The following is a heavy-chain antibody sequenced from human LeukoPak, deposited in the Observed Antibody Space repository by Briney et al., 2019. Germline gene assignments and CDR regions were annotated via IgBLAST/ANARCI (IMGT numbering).Heavy chain of an antibody. V-gene: IGHV4-4*07. Sequence: SETLSLTCTVSGGSISSYYWSWIRQPAGKGLEWIGRIYTSGSTNYNPSLKSRVTMSVDTSKNQFSLRLTSVTAADTATYYCARETSLTGYASGLGFNYWGQGILVTVSS. D-gene: IGHD6-19*01. J-gene: IGHJ4*02. CDR1: GGSISSYY. CDR3: ARETSLTGYASGLGFNY. CDR2: IYTSGST.